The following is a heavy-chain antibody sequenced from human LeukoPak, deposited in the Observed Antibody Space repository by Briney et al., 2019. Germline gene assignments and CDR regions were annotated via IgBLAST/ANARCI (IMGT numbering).Heavy chain of an antibody. Sequence: SDTLSLTCTASGGSVSRGGYYWNWIRQHPGKGLEWIGFTSYSEGTYYNPSLMSRITISVDRSQNQFSLKMRDVTAADTAVYFCATADWESFYFDSWGQGALVAVSS. D-gene: IGHD1-26*01. CDR3: ATADWESFYFDS. CDR2: TSYSEGT. V-gene: IGHV4-31*03. J-gene: IGHJ4*02. CDR1: GGSVSRGGYY.